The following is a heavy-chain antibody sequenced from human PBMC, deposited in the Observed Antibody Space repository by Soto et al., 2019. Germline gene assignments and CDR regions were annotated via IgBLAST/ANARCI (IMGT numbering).Heavy chain of an antibody. CDR1: GFTFRSYS. J-gene: IGHJ4*02. D-gene: IGHD2-21*01. Sequence: EVQLVESGGALVQPGGSLRLSCAASGFTFRSYSMKWVRQAPAKGLEWVSYISSSSTTIYYADSVKGRFTISRDNAKNSLYLQMNSLRDEDTAVYFCARDRPLGPYIYVWDYWGQGTLVTVSS. CDR3: ARDRPLGPYIYVWDY. V-gene: IGHV3-48*02. CDR2: ISSSSTTI.